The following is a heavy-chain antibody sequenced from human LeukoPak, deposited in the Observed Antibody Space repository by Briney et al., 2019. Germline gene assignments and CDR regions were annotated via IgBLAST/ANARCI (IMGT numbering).Heavy chain of an antibody. V-gene: IGHV1-2*02. CDR2: INPNSGGT. Sequence: ASAKVSCKASGYTFTGYYVHWVRQAPGQGLEWMGWINPNSGGTNYAQKFQGRVTMTRDTSISTAYMELSRLRSDDTAVYYCARSTIGCSSTSCYQDYWGQGTLVTVSS. CDR3: ARSTIGCSSTSCYQDY. D-gene: IGHD2-2*01. CDR1: GYTFTGYY. J-gene: IGHJ4*02.